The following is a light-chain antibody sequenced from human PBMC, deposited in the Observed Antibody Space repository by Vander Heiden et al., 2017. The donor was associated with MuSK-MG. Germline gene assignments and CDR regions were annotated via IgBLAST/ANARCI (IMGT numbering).Light chain of an antibody. V-gene: IGLV2-14*01. CDR3: SSYTSSSTRV. Sequence: QSALTQPASVSGSPGQSITISCTGTSSDVGTYKSVSWYQHHPGKAPKLMIYEVSNRPSGVSNRFSGSKSGNTASLTISGLQAEDEADYYCSSYTSSSTRVFGTGTKVTVL. J-gene: IGLJ1*01. CDR1: SSDVGTYKS. CDR2: EVS.